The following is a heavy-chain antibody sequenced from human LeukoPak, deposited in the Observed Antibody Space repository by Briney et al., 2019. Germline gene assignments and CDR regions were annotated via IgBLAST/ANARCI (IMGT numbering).Heavy chain of an antibody. CDR2: MNPNSGDT. V-gene: IGHV1-8*01. J-gene: IGHJ6*03. CDR3: ARAYPYSYYMDV. Sequence: GASVKVSCKASGYTFTSYDINWVRQATGQGLEWMGWMNPNSGDTGYAQKFQGRVTITRDTSISTAYMELSSLRSEDTAVYYCARAYPYSYYMDVWGKGTTVTVSS. CDR1: GYTFTSYD.